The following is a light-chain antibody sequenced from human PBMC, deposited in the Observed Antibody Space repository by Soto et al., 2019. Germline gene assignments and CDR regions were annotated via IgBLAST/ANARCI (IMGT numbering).Light chain of an antibody. CDR3: SSYTNINTRACV. CDR1: SGAIGSYNR. J-gene: IGLJ1*01. Sequence: QSALTQPASVSGSPGQSITISCTGTSGAIGSYNRVSWYQQHPGKAPKLIIYEVTDRPSGVSNRFSGSKSGNTASLTISGLQAEDEAEYYGSSYTNINTRACVFGTGTKLTVL. V-gene: IGLV2-14*01. CDR2: EVT.